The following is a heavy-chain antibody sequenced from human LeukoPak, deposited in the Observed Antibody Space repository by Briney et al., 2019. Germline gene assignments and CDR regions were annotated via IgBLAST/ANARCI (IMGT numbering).Heavy chain of an antibody. D-gene: IGHD3-22*01. CDR1: GITFSDYS. CDR3: VRLRRNSDRSDYYYFYDY. J-gene: IGHJ4*02. CDR2: INSANTSI. Sequence: GGSLRLSCAASGITFSDYSMMWLPQAPGKGLEWGSSINSANTSIYYAVAVKGRFTISRDNARSSLYLQMNSLRDEDTAVYYCVRLRRNSDRSDYYYFYDYWGQGILVTVSS. V-gene: IGHV3-21*01.